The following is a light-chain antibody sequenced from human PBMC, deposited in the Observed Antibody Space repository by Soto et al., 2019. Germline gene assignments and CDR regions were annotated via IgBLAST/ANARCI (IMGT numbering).Light chain of an antibody. CDR1: QSVLNSPTNKNY. J-gene: IGKJ1*01. Sequence: DIVMTQSPDSLSVSLGEMATINCKSSQSVLNSPTNKNYLGWYQQKPGQPPKLLIYWSSTRDSGVHDRFSGSGSGTDFNLTISSLQAEDVAVYFCHKYYRSPWTFGQGTRVEIK. V-gene: IGKV4-1*01. CDR2: WSS. CDR3: HKYYRSPWT.